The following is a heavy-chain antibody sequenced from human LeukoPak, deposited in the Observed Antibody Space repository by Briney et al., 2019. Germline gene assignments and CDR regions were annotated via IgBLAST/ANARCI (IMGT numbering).Heavy chain of an antibody. CDR3: ARATSGYSSGWYNWFDP. J-gene: IGHJ5*02. CDR1: GGSISSYY. D-gene: IGHD6-19*01. Sequence: SETLSLTCTVSGGSISSYYWSWIRQPPGKGLEWNGYIYYSGSTNYNPSLKSRVTISVDTSKNQFSLKLSSVTAADTAVYYCARATSGYSSGWYNWFDPWGQGTLVTVSS. V-gene: IGHV4-59*08. CDR2: IYYSGST.